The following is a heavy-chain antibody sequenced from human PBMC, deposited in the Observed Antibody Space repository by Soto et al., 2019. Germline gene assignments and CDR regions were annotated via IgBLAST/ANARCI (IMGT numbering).Heavy chain of an antibody. D-gene: IGHD3-10*01. Sequence: ASVKVSCKTSGFIFTSSAVQWVRQARGQRLEWMGWINPNSGGTNYAQKFQGWVTMTRDTSISTAYMELSRLRSDDTAVYYCARVSGGRQDYYYGMDVWGQGTTVTVSS. CDR3: ARVSGGRQDYYYGMDV. CDR1: GFIFTSSA. V-gene: IGHV1-2*04. J-gene: IGHJ6*02. CDR2: INPNSGGT.